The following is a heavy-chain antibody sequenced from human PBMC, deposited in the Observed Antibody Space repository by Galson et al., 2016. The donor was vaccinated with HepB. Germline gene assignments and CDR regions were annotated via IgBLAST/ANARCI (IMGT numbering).Heavy chain of an antibody. V-gene: IGHV3-9*01. CDR2: INWNSGNI. Sequence: SLRLSCAASGFRFSDYAMHWVRQTPGKGLEWVSGINWNSGNIAYADSMKGRFTISRDNAKNSLYLHMNSLRPEDTALYYCAKAHLPGSWSYYVAAFDIGGQGTMVTVSS. J-gene: IGHJ3*02. D-gene: IGHD3-10*01. CDR3: AKAHLPGSWSYYVAAFDI. CDR1: GFRFSDYA.